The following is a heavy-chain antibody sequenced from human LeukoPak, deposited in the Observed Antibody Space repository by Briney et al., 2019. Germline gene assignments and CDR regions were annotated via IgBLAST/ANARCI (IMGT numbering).Heavy chain of an antibody. CDR3: ARENYDILTGSNWFDP. J-gene: IGHJ5*02. CDR2: IKQDGSEK. Sequence: GSLRLSCAASGFTFSSYWMSWVRQAPGKGLKWVANIKQDGSEKYYVDSVKGRFTISRDNAKNSLYLQMNSLRAEDTAVYYCARENYDILTGSNWFDPWGQGTLVTVSS. V-gene: IGHV3-7*03. D-gene: IGHD3-9*01. CDR1: GFTFSSYW.